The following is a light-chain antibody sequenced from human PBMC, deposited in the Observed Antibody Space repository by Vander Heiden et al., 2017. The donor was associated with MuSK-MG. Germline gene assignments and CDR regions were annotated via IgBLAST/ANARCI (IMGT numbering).Light chain of an antibody. V-gene: IGKV3-15*01. CDR3: QQDHNWPIT. J-gene: IGKJ5*01. Sequence: EIVMTQSPATLSVSPGERATLSCRASQSVSSNLAWYQQTPGQAPRLLFYGASTRATGIPARFSGSGSGTEFTLTISSLQSEDFAVYYCQQDHNWPITFGQGTRLEIK. CDR2: GAS. CDR1: QSVSSN.